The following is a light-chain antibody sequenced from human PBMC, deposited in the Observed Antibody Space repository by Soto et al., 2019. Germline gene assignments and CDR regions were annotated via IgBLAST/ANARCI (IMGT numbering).Light chain of an antibody. V-gene: IGLV1-40*01. Sequence: QSVLTQPPSVSGAPGQRVTISCTGSSSNIGAGYDVHWYQQLPGTAPKLLIYGNSNRPSGVPDRFSGSKSGTSASLAITGLQAEDEADYYCAAWDDSLSGPGVFGGGTKLTVL. CDR3: AAWDDSLSGPGV. CDR2: GNS. J-gene: IGLJ3*02. CDR1: SSNIGAGYD.